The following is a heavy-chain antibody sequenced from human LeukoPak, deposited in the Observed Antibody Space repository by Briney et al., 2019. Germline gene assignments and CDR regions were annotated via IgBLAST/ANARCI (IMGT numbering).Heavy chain of an antibody. CDR3: ARHLLRYFDWFHYGMDV. Sequence: GESLKISCKGSGYSFTSYWISWVRQMPGKGLGWMGRIDPSDSYTNYSPSFQGHVTISADKSISTAYLQWSSLKASDTAMYYCARHLLRYFDWFHYGMDVWGKGTTVTVSS. D-gene: IGHD3-9*01. CDR2: IDPSDSYT. CDR1: GYSFTSYW. J-gene: IGHJ6*04. V-gene: IGHV5-10-1*01.